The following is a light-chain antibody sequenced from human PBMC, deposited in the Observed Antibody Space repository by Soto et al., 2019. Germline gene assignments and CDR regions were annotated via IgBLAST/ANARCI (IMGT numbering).Light chain of an antibody. J-gene: IGLJ3*02. CDR1: SSNIGTNS. CDR3: ATWSDSLKGWV. Sequence: QSVLTQPPSASGTPGQRVTISCSGSSSNIGTNSVNWYQQLPGAAPRLLIYANDHRPSGVPDRFSASKSGTSAFLAISGVRSEDEAFYYCATWSDSLKGWVFGGGTKVTVL. CDR2: AND. V-gene: IGLV1-44*01.